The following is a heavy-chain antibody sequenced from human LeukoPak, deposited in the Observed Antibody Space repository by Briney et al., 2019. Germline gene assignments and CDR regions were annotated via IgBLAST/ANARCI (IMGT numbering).Heavy chain of an antibody. Sequence: SETLSLTRTISGDSISSSNYYWGWIRQPPGKGLEWIGNIYYRGRTYYNPSLKSHVTISVVTSKNDFSLKLSSVTAADTAVYYCARLYYYDSSGPPLWGRETMVAVSS. V-gene: IGHV4-39*02. D-gene: IGHD3-22*01. CDR3: ARLYYYDSSGPPL. J-gene: IGHJ4*02. CDR1: GDSISSSNYY. CDR2: IYYRGRT.